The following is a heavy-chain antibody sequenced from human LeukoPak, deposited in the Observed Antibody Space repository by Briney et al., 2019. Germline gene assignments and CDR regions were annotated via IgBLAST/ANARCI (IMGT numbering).Heavy chain of an antibody. J-gene: IGHJ3*02. CDR2: ISSSSSYI. Sequence: GGSLRLSCAASGFTFSSYSMNWVRQAPGKGLEWVSSISSSSSYIYYADSVKGRFTISRDNAKNSLYLQMNSLRAEDTAVYYCARDKERYSSSWHAFDIWGQGTMVTVSS. D-gene: IGHD6-13*01. CDR1: GFTFSSYS. V-gene: IGHV3-21*01. CDR3: ARDKERYSSSWHAFDI.